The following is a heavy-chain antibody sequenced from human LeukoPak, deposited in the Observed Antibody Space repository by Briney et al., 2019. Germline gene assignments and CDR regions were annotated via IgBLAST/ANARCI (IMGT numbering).Heavy chain of an antibody. V-gene: IGHV3-64*01. J-gene: IGHJ3*02. Sequence: GGSLRLSCAASGFTFSSYAMHWVRQAPGKGLAYVSAISSNGGSTYYANSVKGRFTISRDNSKNTLYLQMGSLRAEDMAVYYCARDFSRSSGAFHIWGQGTMVTVSS. CDR2: ISSNGGST. CDR1: GFTFSSYA. CDR3: ARDFSRSSGAFHI.